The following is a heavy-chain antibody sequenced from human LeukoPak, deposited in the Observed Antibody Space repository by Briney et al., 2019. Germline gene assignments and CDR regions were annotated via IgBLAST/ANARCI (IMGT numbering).Heavy chain of an antibody. D-gene: IGHD1-26*01. CDR1: GFTFSTYE. CDR3: AREGSYFFDD. CDR2: ISSSGDTR. Sequence: GGSLRLSCVTSGFTFSTYEMSWVRQAPGKGLEWVSYISSSGDTRYYTDSVKGRFTISRDNAEKSLYLQMNGLRADDTAVYYCAREGSYFFDDWGQGTQVTVSS. V-gene: IGHV3-48*03. J-gene: IGHJ4*02.